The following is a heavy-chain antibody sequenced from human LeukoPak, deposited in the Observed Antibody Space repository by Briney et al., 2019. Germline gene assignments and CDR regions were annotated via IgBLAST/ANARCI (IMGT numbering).Heavy chain of an antibody. CDR3: ATGEWELFAFDI. D-gene: IGHD1-26*01. J-gene: IGHJ3*02. CDR2: INSDGSST. CDR1: GFTFSSYW. V-gene: IGHV3-74*01. Sequence: PGGSLRLSCAASGFTFSSYWMHWVRQAPGKGLVWVSRINSDGSSTSYADSVKGRFTISRDNAKNTLYLQMNSLRAEDTAVYYCATGEWELFAFDIWGQGTMVTVSS.